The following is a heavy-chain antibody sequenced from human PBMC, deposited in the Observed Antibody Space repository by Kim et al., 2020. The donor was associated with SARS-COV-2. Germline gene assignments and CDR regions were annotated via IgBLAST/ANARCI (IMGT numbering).Heavy chain of an antibody. D-gene: IGHD6-25*01. Sequence: SETLSLTCAVFGPSFNDYFWSWIRQSPGKGLEWIGEVEHSGRSDYNPSLKGRATISIDTSNNYFFLRLTSVTAADTGLYYCARCRHHTLERQFFAPWGRG. CDR2: VEHSGRS. CDR3: ARCRHHTLERQFFAP. V-gene: IGHV4-34*01. J-gene: IGHJ5*02. CDR1: GPSFNDYF.